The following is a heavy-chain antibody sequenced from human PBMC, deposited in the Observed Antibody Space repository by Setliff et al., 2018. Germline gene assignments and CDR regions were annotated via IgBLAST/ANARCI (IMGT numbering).Heavy chain of an antibody. Sequence: PSETLSLTCTVSGGSISSGSYYWSWIRQPAGKGLEWTGRIYTSGSTNYNPSLNSRVTISVDTSKNQISLKLTSVTAADTAVYYCAGGMGGTWGNALDIWGQGTMVTVSS. CDR2: IYTSGST. J-gene: IGHJ3*02. CDR1: GGSISSGSYY. V-gene: IGHV4-61*02. CDR3: AGGMGGTWGNALDI. D-gene: IGHD1-26*01.